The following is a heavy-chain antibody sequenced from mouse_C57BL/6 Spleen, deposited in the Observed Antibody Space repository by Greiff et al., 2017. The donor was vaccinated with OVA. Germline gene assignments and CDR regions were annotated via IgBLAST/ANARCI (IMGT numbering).Heavy chain of an antibody. CDR2: IDPSDSET. V-gene: IGHV1-52*01. J-gene: IGHJ4*01. CDR3: AREGDWDYAMDY. D-gene: IGHD4-1*01. Sequence: QVQLQQPGAELVRPGSSVKLSCKASGYTFTSYWMHWVKQRPIQGLEWIGNIDPSDSETHYNQKFKDKATLTVDKSSSTAYMQLSSLTSEDSAVYYSAREGDWDYAMDYWGQGTSVTVSS. CDR1: GYTFTSYW.